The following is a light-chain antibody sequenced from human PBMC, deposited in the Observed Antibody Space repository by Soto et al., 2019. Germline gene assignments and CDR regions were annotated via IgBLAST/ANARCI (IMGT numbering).Light chain of an antibody. CDR3: QAWDSSLLV. CDR2: QDS. V-gene: IGLV3-1*01. CDR1: KLGDKY. J-gene: IGLJ1*01. Sequence: SSELTQPPSVSVSPGQTASITCSGDKLGDKYACWYQQKPGQSPVLVIYQDSKRPSGIPERFSGSNSGNTATLTISGTQAMDEADYYCQAWDSSLLVFGTGTKVTVL.